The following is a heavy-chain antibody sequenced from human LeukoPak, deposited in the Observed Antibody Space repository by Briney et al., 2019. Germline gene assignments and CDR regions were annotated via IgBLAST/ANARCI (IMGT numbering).Heavy chain of an antibody. CDR2: IWYDGSNK. CDR3: AKEYSSSWPVGIDY. V-gene: IGHV3-33*06. Sequence: GRSLRLSCAASGFTFSSYGMHWVRQAPGKGLEWVAVIWYDGSNKYYADSVKGRFTISRDNSKNTLYLQMNSLRAEGTAVYYCAKEYSSSWPVGIDYWGQGTLVTVSS. D-gene: IGHD6-13*01. CDR1: GFTFSSYG. J-gene: IGHJ4*02.